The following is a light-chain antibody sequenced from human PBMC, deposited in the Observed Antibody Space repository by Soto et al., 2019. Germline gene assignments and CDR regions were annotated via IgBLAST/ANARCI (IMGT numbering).Light chain of an antibody. V-gene: IGKV1-8*01. CDR3: QQYYSYPLT. CDR2: AAS. CDR1: QGISSY. J-gene: IGKJ4*01. Sequence: AIRMTQSPSSLSASTGDRVTITCRARQGISSYLAWYQQKPGKAPKLLIYAASTLQSGVPSRFSGSGSGTDFTLTLSCLQSEDFATYYCQQYYSYPLTFGGGTKVEIK.